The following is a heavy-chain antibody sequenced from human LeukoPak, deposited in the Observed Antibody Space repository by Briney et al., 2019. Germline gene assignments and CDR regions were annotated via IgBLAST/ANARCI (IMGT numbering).Heavy chain of an antibody. V-gene: IGHV3-53*01. CDR3: AKDYRGSDPMFDY. CDR1: GFTVSSNY. CDR2: IYSGGST. D-gene: IGHD3-10*01. J-gene: IGHJ4*02. Sequence: PGGSLRLSCAASGFTVSSNYMSWVRQAPGKGLEWVSVIYSGGSTYYADSVKGRFTISRDNSKNTLYLQMNSLRAEDTAVYHCAKDYRGSDPMFDYWGQGTLVTVSS.